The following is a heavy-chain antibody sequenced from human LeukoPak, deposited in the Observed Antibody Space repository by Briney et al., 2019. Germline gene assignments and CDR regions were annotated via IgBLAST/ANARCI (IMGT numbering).Heavy chain of an antibody. J-gene: IGHJ4*02. CDR1: GYSFTSYW. Sequence: GESLQISCKGSGYSFTSYWIGWVRQMPGKGLEWMGIIYPGDSDTRYSPSFQGQVTISADKSISTAYLQWSSLKASDTAMYYCARHGRDYYGSGSTIDYWGQGTLVTVSS. D-gene: IGHD3-10*01. V-gene: IGHV5-51*01. CDR2: IYPGDSDT. CDR3: ARHGRDYYGSGSTIDY.